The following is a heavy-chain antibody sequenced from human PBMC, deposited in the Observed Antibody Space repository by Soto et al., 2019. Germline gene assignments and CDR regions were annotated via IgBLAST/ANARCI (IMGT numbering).Heavy chain of an antibody. CDR3: AKAPRGGVIITTYSAHIDY. D-gene: IGHD3-10*01. V-gene: IGHV1-46*01. Sequence: QVQLVQSGAEVKKPGASVMLSCKASGYTFTSYYMHWVRQAPGQGLEWMGIINPDGGSTRYAQKFQGRVTMTRDTPTRTFHMELSSLRSEDTSMYYCAKAPRGGVIITTYSAHIDYWGQGTLVTVSS. CDR1: GYTFTSYY. CDR2: INPDGGST. J-gene: IGHJ4*02.